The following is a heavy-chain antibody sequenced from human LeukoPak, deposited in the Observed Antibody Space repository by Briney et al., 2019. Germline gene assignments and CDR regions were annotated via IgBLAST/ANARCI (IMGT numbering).Heavy chain of an antibody. CDR2: INEVGSEK. Sequence: GGSLRLSCAASGFTFSSYWMSWVRQAPGKGLEWVANINEVGSEKNYADSVKGRFTISRDNAKNSLYLQMNSLRDEDTALYYCVKGDINSRNWYGAYHFDAWGQGTLVTVSS. D-gene: IGHD6-13*01. CDR1: GFTFSSYW. CDR3: VKGDINSRNWYGAYHFDA. J-gene: IGHJ4*02. V-gene: IGHV3-7*03.